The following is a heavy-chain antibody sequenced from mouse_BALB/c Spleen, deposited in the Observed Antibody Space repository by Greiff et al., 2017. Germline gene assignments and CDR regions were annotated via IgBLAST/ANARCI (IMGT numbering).Heavy chain of an antibody. V-gene: IGHV5-17*02. Sequence: DVMLVESGGGLVQPGGSRKLSCAASGFTFSSFGMHWVRQAPEKGLEWVAYISSGSSTIYYADTVKGRFTISRDNPKNTLFLQMTSLRSEDTAMYYCARSGATVVATPFAYWGQGTLVTVSA. CDR3: ARSGATVVATPFAY. D-gene: IGHD1-1*01. CDR2: ISSGSSTI. CDR1: GFTFSSFG. J-gene: IGHJ3*01.